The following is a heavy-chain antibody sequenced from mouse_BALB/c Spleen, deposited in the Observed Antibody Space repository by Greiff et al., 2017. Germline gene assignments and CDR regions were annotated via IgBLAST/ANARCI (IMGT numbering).Heavy chain of an antibody. CDR2: INPSSGYT. Sequence: VKLQESGAELARPGASVKMSCKASGYTFTSYTMHWVKQRPGQGLEWIGYINPSSGYTNYNQKFKDKATLTADKSSSTAYMQLSSLTSEDSAVYYCAREGDYYGSSYAFAYWGQGTLVTVSA. CDR1: GYTFTSYT. V-gene: IGHV1-4*01. CDR3: AREGDYYGSSYAFAY. D-gene: IGHD1-1*01. J-gene: IGHJ3*01.